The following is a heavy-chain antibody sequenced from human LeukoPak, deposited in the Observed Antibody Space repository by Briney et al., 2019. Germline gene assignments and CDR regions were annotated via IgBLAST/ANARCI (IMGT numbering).Heavy chain of an antibody. CDR1: GGSISSYY. CDR2: IYYSGST. CDR3: ARGGGLWFGELSLQVGFDY. V-gene: IGHV4-59*01. Sequence: SETLSLTCTVSGGSISSYYWSWIRQPPGKGLEWIGYIYYSGSTNYNPSLKSRVTISVDTSKNQFSLKLSSVTAADTAVYYCARGGGLWFGELSLQVGFDYWGQGTLVTVSS. D-gene: IGHD3-10*01. J-gene: IGHJ4*02.